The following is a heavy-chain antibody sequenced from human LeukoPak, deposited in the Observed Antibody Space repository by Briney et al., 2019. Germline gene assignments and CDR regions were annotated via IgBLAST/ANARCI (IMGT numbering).Heavy chain of an antibody. J-gene: IGHJ4*02. Sequence: PGGSLRLSCAASGFTFSSYAMSWVRQAPGKGLEWVSAVSSSGFNPFYADSVKGRFTLSRENSKNTLYLQMNSLRAEDTAIYYCARQLGYCSNGNCYFDYWGQGTLVTVSS. CDR2: VSSSGFNP. CDR3: ARQLGYCSNGNCYFDY. D-gene: IGHD2-8*01. V-gene: IGHV3-23*01. CDR1: GFTFSSYA.